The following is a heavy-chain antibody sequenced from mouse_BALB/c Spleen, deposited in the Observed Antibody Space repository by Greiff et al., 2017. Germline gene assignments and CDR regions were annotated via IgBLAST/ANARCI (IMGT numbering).Heavy chain of an antibody. D-gene: IGHD1-1*01. CDR3: ARHPHYYGSNHWYFDV. Sequence: QVQLKESGPELVRPGVSVKISCKGSGYTFTDYAMHWVKQSHAKSLEWIGVISTYSGNTNYNQKFKGKATMTVDKSSSTAYMELARLTSEDSAIYYCARHPHYYGSNHWYFDVWGAGTTVTVPS. CDR2: ISTYSGNT. CDR1: GYTFTDYA. V-gene: IGHV1-67*01. J-gene: IGHJ1*01.